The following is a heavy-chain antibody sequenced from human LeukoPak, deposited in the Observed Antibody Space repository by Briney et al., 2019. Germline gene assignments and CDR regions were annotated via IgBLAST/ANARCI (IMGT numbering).Heavy chain of an antibody. Sequence: ASVKVSCKASGYTFNTYGITWVRQAPGQGLEWMGWINPNSGNTGYAQKFQGRVTMTRNTSISTAYMELSSLRSEDTAVYYCARDSGYAFMDVWGKGTTVTISS. V-gene: IGHV1-8*02. CDR3: ARDSGYAFMDV. CDR1: GYTFNTYG. D-gene: IGHD3-22*01. J-gene: IGHJ6*03. CDR2: INPNSGNT.